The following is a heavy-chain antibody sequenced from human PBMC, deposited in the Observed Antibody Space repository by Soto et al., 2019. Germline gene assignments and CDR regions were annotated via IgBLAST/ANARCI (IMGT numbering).Heavy chain of an antibody. J-gene: IGHJ4*02. V-gene: IGHV1-2*04. CDR2: INPNSGGT. D-gene: IGHD6-6*01. Sequence: GASVKVSCKASGYTFTGYDMHWVLQAPGEGLEWMGWINPNSGGTNYAQKFQGWVTMTRDTSISTAYMELSRLRSDDTAVYYCARGPLFDYSSSSRGYFDYWGQGTLVTVSS. CDR1: GYTFTGYD. CDR3: ARGPLFDYSSSSRGYFDY.